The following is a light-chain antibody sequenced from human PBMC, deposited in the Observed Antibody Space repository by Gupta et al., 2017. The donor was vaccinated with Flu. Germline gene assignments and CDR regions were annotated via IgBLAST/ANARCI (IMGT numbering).Light chain of an antibody. V-gene: IGLV2-14*01. J-gene: IGLJ1*01. CDR2: EVN. CDR1: SSDIGDYNS. Sequence: QSALTQPASVSGSPGQSLTISCTGTSSDIGDYNSVSWYQHHPGKAPKLVIFEVNNRPSGVSERFSGSKSGDTASLTISGLQAEDEADYYCISYTRRSVFFFGAGTTVTV. CDR3: ISYTRRSVFF.